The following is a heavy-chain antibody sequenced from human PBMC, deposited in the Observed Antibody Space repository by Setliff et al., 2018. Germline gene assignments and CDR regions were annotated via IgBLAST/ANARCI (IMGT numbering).Heavy chain of an antibody. CDR2: TIPNFGTT. V-gene: IGHV1-69*05. Sequence: GASVKVSCKASGGTFSSYGISWVRQAPGQGLEWLGGTIPNFGTTNYAQEFQGRVTMTIDTPTSTAYMELRSLRSDDTAVYYCARGPPDFVVVPAAAKFDYWGQGTLVTVSS. D-gene: IGHD2-2*01. CDR3: ARGPPDFVVVPAAAKFDY. J-gene: IGHJ4*02. CDR1: GGTFSSYG.